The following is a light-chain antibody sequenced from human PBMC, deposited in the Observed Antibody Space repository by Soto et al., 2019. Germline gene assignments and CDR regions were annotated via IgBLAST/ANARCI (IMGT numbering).Light chain of an antibody. CDR2: DXX. Sequence: QSALTQPASVSGSPGQSITISCTGTSSDVGGYNYVSWYQQHPGKAPKLMIYDXXXRPSGVSNRFSGSKSGNTASLTISGXXXXXXXXXXCSSYTSSSTPVVFGGGTKVTVL. CDR3: SSYTSSSTPVV. V-gene: IGLV2-14*01. J-gene: IGLJ2*01. CDR1: SSDVGGYNY.